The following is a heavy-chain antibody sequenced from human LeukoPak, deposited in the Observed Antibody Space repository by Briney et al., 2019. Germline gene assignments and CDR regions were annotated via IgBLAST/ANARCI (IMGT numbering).Heavy chain of an antibody. J-gene: IGHJ4*02. CDR3: ARREGSSWYGLDY. Sequence: GESLKISCQASGYSFTSYWIGWVRQMPGKGLEWMGIIYPGDADTTYGPSFQGQVTISADKSISTAYLQWSSLKASDTAMYYCARREGSSWYGLDYWGQGTLVTVSS. CDR2: IYPGDADT. V-gene: IGHV5-51*01. CDR1: GYSFTSYW. D-gene: IGHD6-13*01.